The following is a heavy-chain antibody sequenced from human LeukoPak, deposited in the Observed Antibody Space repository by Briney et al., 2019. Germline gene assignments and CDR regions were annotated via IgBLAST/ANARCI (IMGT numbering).Heavy chain of an antibody. D-gene: IGHD6-13*01. J-gene: IGHJ4*02. CDR1: GGSISSYY. CDR2: IYYSGST. CDR3: ARAYSSSWYPLLFGY. Sequence: SETLSLTCTVSGGSISSYYWSWIRQPPGKGLEWIGYIYYSGSTNYNPSLKSRVTISVDTSKNQFSLKLSSVTAADTAVYYCARAYSSSWYPLLFGYWGQGTLVTVSS. V-gene: IGHV4-59*08.